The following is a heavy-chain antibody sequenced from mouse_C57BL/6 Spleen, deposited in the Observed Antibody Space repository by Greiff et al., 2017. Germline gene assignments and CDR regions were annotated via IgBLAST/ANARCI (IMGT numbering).Heavy chain of an antibody. CDR2: ISSGGSYT. CDR1: GFTFSSYG. D-gene: IGHD2-13*01. V-gene: IGHV5-6*01. J-gene: IGHJ1*03. Sequence: EVKLMESGGDLVKPGGSLKLSCAASGFTFSSYGMSWVRQTPDKRLEWVATISSGGSYTYYPDSVKGRFTISRDNAKNTLYLQMSSLKSEDTAMYYCARHGDFHWYFDVWGTGTTVTVSS. CDR3: ARHGDFHWYFDV.